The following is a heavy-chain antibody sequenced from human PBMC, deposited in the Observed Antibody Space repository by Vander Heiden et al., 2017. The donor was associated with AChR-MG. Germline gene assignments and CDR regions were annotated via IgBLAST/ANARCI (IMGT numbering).Heavy chain of an antibody. D-gene: IGHD3-3*01. CDR2: ISGSGGST. J-gene: IGHJ5*02. Sequence: EVQLLESGGGFVQPRGSLRLSCAASGFTFGSYAVGWVRQDPRKGLEWVSAISGSGGSTYYADSVKGRFTISRDNSKNTLYLQMNSLRAEDTAVYYCAKAYDFKFDPWGQGTLVTVSS. V-gene: IGHV3-23*01. CDR1: GFTFGSYA. CDR3: AKAYDFKFDP.